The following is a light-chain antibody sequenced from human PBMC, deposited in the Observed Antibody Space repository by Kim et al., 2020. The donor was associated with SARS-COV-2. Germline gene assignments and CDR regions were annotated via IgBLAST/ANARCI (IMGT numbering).Light chain of an antibody. CDR2: AAS. Sequence: SASVVDRVTITCRASQVISNYLAWYQQKPGKVPKLLIYAASTLQSGVPSWFSGSGSGTDFTLTISSLQPEDVATYYCQKYNSAPNSFGQGTKLEI. CDR1: QVISNY. V-gene: IGKV1-27*01. CDR3: QKYNSAPNS. J-gene: IGKJ2*03.